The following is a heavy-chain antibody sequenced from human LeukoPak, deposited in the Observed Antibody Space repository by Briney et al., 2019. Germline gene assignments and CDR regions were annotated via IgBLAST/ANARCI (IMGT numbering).Heavy chain of an antibody. CDR1: GDSFSGYY. J-gene: IGHJ6*04. Sequence: SETLSLTCAVYGDSFSGYYWSWLRQPPGKGLEGLGEINHSGSTNYNPSLKSRVTISVDTSKNQFSLKLSSVTAADTAVYYCARARGITMVRGVRGKGAHMDVWGKGTTVTVSS. V-gene: IGHV4-34*01. D-gene: IGHD3-10*01. CDR3: ARARGITMVRGVRGKGAHMDV. CDR2: INHSGST.